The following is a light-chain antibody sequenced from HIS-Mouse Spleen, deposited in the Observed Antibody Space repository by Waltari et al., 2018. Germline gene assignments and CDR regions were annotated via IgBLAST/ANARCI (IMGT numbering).Light chain of an antibody. CDR3: CSYAGSSTV. CDR2: EGS. J-gene: IGLJ2*01. Sequence: SPGQSITISCTGTSSDVGSYNLVSWYQQHPGKAPKLMIYEGSKRPSGVSNRFSGSKSGNTASLTISGLQAEDEADYYCCSYAGSSTVFGGGTKLTVL. CDR1: SSDVGSYNL. V-gene: IGLV2-23*01.